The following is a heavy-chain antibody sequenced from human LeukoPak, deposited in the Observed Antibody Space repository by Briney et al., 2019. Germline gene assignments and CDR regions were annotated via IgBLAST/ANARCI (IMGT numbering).Heavy chain of an antibody. CDR2: INPGSGGT. V-gene: IGHV1-2*02. Sequence: VASVKVSSKASGYTFTSYYMHWVRQTPRQGREWMGWINPGSGGTNYAQKFQDRVTMTRDTSIGTIYMNLRKLSSDDTAVYYCAGGSGYYFFDNWGQGTLLTVSS. D-gene: IGHD6-25*01. CDR1: GYTFTSYY. J-gene: IGHJ4*02. CDR3: AGGSGYYFFDN.